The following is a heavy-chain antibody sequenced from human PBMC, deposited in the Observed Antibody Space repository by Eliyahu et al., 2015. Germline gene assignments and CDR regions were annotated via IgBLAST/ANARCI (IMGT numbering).Heavy chain of an antibody. Sequence: EAQLLESGGGLVQPGGSLRLSCAASGLTFSKYAVTWVRQTPGKVLQWVASISGSGAVPHYADSVKGRFTIFRDNSQNTVYLHMNSVRAEDTAVYFCSKDPNGDYVGAFDMWGQGTMVTVSS. V-gene: IGHV3-23*01. CDR1: GLTFSKYA. D-gene: IGHD4-17*01. CDR2: ISGSGAVP. CDR3: SKDPNGDYVGAFDM. J-gene: IGHJ3*02.